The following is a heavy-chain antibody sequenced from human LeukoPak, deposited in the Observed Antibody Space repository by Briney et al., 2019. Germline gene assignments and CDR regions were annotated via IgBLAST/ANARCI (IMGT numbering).Heavy chain of an antibody. J-gene: IGHJ5*02. V-gene: IGHV1-46*01. CDR1: GYTFTSYY. CDR2: INPSGGGT. CDR3: ARANMVRGVGLFFDRNWFDP. D-gene: IGHD3-10*01. Sequence: AASVKVSCKASGYTFTSYYMHWVRQAPGQGLEWMGIINPSGGGTSYAQKFQGRVTMTRDMSTSTVYMELSSLRSEDTAVYYCARANMVRGVGLFFDRNWFDPWGQGTLVTVSS.